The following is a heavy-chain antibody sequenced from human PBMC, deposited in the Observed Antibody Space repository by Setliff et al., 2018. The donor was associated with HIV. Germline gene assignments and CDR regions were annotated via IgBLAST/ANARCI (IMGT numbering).Heavy chain of an antibody. CDR3: ARLRSELGVFDY. CDR1: GGSFSDYY. Sequence: SETLSLTCAVYGGSFSDYYWSWIRQPPGQGLEWIGEINHSGSTNYNPSLKSRVTISVDTSKNQFSMKLRSVTAADTAVYYCARLRSELGVFDYWVQGTLVTVSS. D-gene: IGHD1-26*01. CDR2: INHSGST. J-gene: IGHJ4*02. V-gene: IGHV4-34*01.